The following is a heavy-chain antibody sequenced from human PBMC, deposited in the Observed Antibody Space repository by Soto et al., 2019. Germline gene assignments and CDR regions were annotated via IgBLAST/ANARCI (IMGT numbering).Heavy chain of an antibody. D-gene: IGHD2-15*01. CDR2: ISPGSRYP. V-gene: IGHV3-11*06. CDR3: VRGGGGGLFDP. CDR1: GFTFGDSY. J-gene: IGHJ5*02. Sequence: GGSLRLSCAGSGFTFGDSYMSLIRQAPGKGLEWLSYISPGSRYPAYADSVKGRFTISRDNAKRSLYLQMMSLTAEDTAIYYCVRGGGGGLFDPWGQGTMVTVSS.